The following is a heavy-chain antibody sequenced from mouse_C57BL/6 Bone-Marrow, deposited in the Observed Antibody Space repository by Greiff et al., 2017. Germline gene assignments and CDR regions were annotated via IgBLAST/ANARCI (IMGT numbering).Heavy chain of an antibody. CDR3: ATGTRAY. V-gene: IGHV1-82*01. CDR2: IYPGDGDT. J-gene: IGHJ3*01. Sequence: VQLQQSGPELVKPGASVKISCKASGYAFSSSWMNWVKQRPGKGLEWIGRIYPGDGDTNYNGKFKGKATLTADKSSSTAYMQLSSLTSEDSAVYFCATGTRAYWGQGTLVTVSA. D-gene: IGHD4-1*01. CDR1: GYAFSSSW.